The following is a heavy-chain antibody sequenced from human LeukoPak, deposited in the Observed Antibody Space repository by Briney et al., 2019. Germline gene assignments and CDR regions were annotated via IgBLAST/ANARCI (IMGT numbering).Heavy chain of an antibody. V-gene: IGHV4-59*08. J-gene: IGHJ6*03. CDR2: VYDLGST. CDR1: GGSISSYY. Sequence: SETLSLTCTVSGGSISSYYWSWIRQPPGKGLEWIGYVYDLGSTNYNPSLRSRATISVDTSNNQFSLKVSTVPAADTAVYYCARTYYFGSGSYRYMDVWGKGTTVTVSS. D-gene: IGHD3-10*01. CDR3: ARTYYFGSGSYRYMDV.